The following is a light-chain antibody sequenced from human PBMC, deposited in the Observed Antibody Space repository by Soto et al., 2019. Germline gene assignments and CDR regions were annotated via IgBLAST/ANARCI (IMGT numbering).Light chain of an antibody. CDR3: QKYNSAPLT. V-gene: IGKV1-27*01. CDR2: ATS. J-gene: IGKJ4*01. Sequence: DVQMTQSPSSLSAFVGDKVTITCRASQGIAPNLAWFKQKPGKVPKLLIYATSTLQSGVPSRFSGSGSGTDFTLTINSLQPEDVGTYYCQKYNSAPLTFGGGTKVEIK. CDR1: QGIAPN.